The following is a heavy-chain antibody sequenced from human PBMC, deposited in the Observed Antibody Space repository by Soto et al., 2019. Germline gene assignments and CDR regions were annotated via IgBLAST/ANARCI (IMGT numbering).Heavy chain of an antibody. CDR2: IIPIFGTA. D-gene: IGHD4-17*01. J-gene: IGHJ2*01. V-gene: IGHV1-69*12. CDR3: ARVANGDYYWYFDL. Sequence: QVQLVQSGAEVKKPGSSVKVSCKASGGTFSSYAISWVRQAPGQGLEWMGGIIPIFGTANYAQKFQGRVTITADESMSTAYMELSSLRSEDTAVYYCARVANGDYYWYFDLWGRGTLVTVSS. CDR1: GGTFSSYA.